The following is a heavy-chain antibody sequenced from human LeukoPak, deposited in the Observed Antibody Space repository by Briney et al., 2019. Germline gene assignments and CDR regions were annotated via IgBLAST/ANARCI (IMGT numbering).Heavy chain of an antibody. V-gene: IGHV4-39*01. Sequence: PSETLSLTCTVSGGSVRNPNYYWGWIRQPPGKGLEWIGSIYISGLTYYNPSLKSRVTISVDTSKDQFSLMLTSVTAADTAIYYGASHVRGYYFDYWGQGALVTVSS. CDR3: ASHVRGYYFDY. J-gene: IGHJ4*02. CDR2: IYISGLT. D-gene: IGHD3-10*02. CDR1: GGSVRNPNYY.